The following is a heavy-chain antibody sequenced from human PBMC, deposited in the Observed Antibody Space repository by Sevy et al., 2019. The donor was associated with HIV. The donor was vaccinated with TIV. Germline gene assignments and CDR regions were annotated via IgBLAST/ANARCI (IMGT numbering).Heavy chain of an antibody. J-gene: IGHJ4*02. V-gene: IGHV4-30-2*01. Sequence: SETLSLTCAVSGGSISSGGYSWSWIRQPPGKGLEWIGYIYHTGNTYYNPSLKRRVTISVDRSKNQFSLKLSSVTAADTAVYYCARAAASVTTVTHFDYWGQGTLVTVSS. D-gene: IGHD4-17*01. CDR2: IYHTGNT. CDR3: ARAAASVTTVTHFDY. CDR1: GGSISSGGYS.